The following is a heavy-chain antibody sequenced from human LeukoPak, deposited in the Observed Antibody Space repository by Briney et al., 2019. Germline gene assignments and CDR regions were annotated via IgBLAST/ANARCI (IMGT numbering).Heavy chain of an antibody. CDR3: ARGCSSTSCYADYYYYGMDV. CDR2: IIPIFGTA. J-gene: IGHJ6*04. Sequence: GASVKVSCTASGGTFSSYAISWVRQAPGQGLEWMGGIIPIFGTANYAQKFQGRVTITADESTSTAYMELSSLRSEDTAVYYCARGCSSTSCYADYYYYGMDVWGKGTTVTVSS. D-gene: IGHD2-2*01. V-gene: IGHV1-69*01. CDR1: GGTFSSYA.